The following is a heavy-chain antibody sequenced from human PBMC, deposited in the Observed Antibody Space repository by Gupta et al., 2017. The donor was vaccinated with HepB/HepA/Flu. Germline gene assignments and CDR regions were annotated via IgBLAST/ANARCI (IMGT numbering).Heavy chain of an antibody. D-gene: IGHD3-10*01. Sequence: QVQLVQCGAEVKKPGSSVNVSCKASGYTFTSYYIHWVRPAAGQGLGLKGIITPSGGSTSNGQKFQGRVTMTRDTSTSTVYMELSSLRSEYTAVYYCARGPGDPDYYYYYGMDVWGQGTTVTVSS. V-gene: IGHV1-46*01. CDR1: GYTFTSYY. J-gene: IGHJ6*02. CDR3: ARGPGDPDYYYYYGMDV. CDR2: ITPSGGST.